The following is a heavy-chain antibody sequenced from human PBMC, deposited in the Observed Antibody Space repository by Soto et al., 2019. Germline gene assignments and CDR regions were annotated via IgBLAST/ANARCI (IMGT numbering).Heavy chain of an antibody. V-gene: IGHV3-48*01. D-gene: IGHD6-13*01. J-gene: IGHJ3*02. CDR2: VSYTNTI. CDR3: ARSIPAGGTNAFDI. Sequence: PGGSLRLSCAASGFTFSSYSMSWVRQAPGKGLEWVSYVSYTNTIYYVDSVKGRFAISRDNAESSLYLQMNSLRAEDTALYYCARSIPAGGTNAFDIWGQGTMVTVS. CDR1: GFTFSSYS.